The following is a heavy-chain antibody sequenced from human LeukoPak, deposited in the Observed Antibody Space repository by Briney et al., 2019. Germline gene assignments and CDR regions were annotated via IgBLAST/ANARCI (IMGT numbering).Heavy chain of an antibody. D-gene: IGHD2-8*02. CDR3: AKDHYCTGYTDSDY. V-gene: IGHV3-23*01. CDR1: GLNLSSYV. J-gene: IGHJ4*02. Sequence: PGGSLRLSCSASGLNLSSYVMTSVRQAPGKGLELVPTIQGRGRKTFYADAATGRFIIFRDSSKNTLYLQMNNLTAEETAVYFCAKDHYCTGYTDSDYWGQGTLVIVSS. CDR2: IQGRGRKT.